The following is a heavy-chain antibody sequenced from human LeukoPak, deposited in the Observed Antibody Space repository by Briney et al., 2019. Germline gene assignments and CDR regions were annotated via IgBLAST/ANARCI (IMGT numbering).Heavy chain of an antibody. V-gene: IGHV3-7*01. CDR1: GFTFSTYW. J-gene: IGHJ4*02. CDR2: IKEDGSET. CDR3: GRDSFETDIDY. D-gene: IGHD1-14*01. Sequence: GGSLRLSCAASGFTFSTYWMSWVRQAPGKGLEWVANIKEDGSETYYVDSLRGRFTISRDNLKNSLYLQINSLRAEDTAEYYCGRDSFETDIDYWGQGTLVTVSS.